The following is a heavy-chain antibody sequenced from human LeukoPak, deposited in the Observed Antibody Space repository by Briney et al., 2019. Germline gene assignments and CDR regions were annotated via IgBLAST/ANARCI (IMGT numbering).Heavy chain of an antibody. CDR3: ARDGNPWNLDV. J-gene: IGHJ2*01. D-gene: IGHD1-14*01. V-gene: IGHV4-59*01. Sequence: SQTLSLTCTVSGGSISPYYWTWIRQSPGKALEWIGYIYYSGRTSYNPSLKSRVTMSVDTSKNQFSLQLSSVTAADTAVYYCARDGNPWNLDVWGRGTLVTVSS. CDR2: IYYSGRT. CDR1: GGSISPYY.